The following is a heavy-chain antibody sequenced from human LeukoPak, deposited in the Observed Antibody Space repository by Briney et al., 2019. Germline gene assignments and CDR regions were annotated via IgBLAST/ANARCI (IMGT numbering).Heavy chain of an antibody. CDR2: IRYDGSNK. CDR1: GFTFSSYG. V-gene: IGHV3-30*02. D-gene: IGHD6-13*01. J-gene: IGHJ4*02. Sequence: PGGSLRLSCAASGFTFSSYGMHWVRQAPGKGLEWVAFIRYDGSNKYYADSVKGRFTISRDNSKNTLYLQMNSLRAEDTAVYYCARDPDIGAAAAFDYWGQGTLVTVSS. CDR3: ARDPDIGAAAAFDY.